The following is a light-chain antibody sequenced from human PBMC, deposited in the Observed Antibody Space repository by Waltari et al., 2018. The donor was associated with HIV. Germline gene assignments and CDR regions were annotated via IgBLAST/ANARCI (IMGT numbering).Light chain of an antibody. J-gene: IGKJ2*01. CDR1: QNLFYSSNNKNY. CDR2: WAS. Sequence: DIVMTKSPDSLAVSLGGRTTINSNSIQNLFYSSNNKNYLAWYQHKPGQPPKLLFYWASTRESGVPDRFSGSGSGTNFTLTISSLQADDVAVYFCQQYYSTPPTFGQGTKLEI. V-gene: IGKV4-1*01. CDR3: QQYYSTPPT.